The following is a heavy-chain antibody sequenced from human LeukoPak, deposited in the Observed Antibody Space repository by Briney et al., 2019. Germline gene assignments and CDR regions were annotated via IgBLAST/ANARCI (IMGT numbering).Heavy chain of an antibody. CDR2: ISGSGGST. D-gene: IGHD3-22*01. CDR3: AKDGANYSDSSARYY. CDR1: GFTFSSYA. Sequence: GGSLRLSCAASGFTFSSYAMSWVRQAPGKGLEWVSAISGSGGSTYYADSVKGRFTISRDNSKNTLYLQMNSPRAEDTAVYYSAKDGANYSDSSARYYSGHRTLVSVSS. J-gene: IGHJ4*01. V-gene: IGHV3-23*01.